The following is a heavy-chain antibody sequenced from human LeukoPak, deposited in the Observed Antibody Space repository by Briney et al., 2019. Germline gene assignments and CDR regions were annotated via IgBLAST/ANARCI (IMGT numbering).Heavy chain of an antibody. Sequence: ASVKVSCKASGYTFTGYYMHWVRQAPGQGLEWMGWINPNSGGTNYAQKFQGRVTMTRDTSISTAYMELSRLRSDDTAVYYCARDIVVVVAATHFDYWGQGTMVTVSS. J-gene: IGHJ4*02. D-gene: IGHD2-15*01. V-gene: IGHV1-2*02. CDR2: INPNSGGT. CDR1: GYTFTGYY. CDR3: ARDIVVVVAATHFDY.